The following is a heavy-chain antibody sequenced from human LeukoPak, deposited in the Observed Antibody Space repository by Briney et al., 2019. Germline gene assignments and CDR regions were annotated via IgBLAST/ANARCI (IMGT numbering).Heavy chain of an antibody. CDR3: AKGGKYYYDSSGYSQD. D-gene: IGHD3-22*01. J-gene: IGHJ4*02. CDR1: GFTFSSYA. V-gene: IGHV3-23*01. Sequence: GGSLRLSCAASGFTFSSYAMSSVRQAPGKGLEWLSAISGSGGSTYYADSVKGRFTISRDNSKNTLYLQMNSLRAEDTAVYYCAKGGKYYYDSSGYSQDWGQGTLVTVSS. CDR2: ISGSGGST.